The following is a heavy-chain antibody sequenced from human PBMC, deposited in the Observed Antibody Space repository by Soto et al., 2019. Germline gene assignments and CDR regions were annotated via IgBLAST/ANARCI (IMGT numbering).Heavy chain of an antibody. V-gene: IGHV4-34*01. CDR3: GSVSTAKNPYDY. CDR1: GGSFSGYY. D-gene: IGHD2-21*02. J-gene: IGHJ4*02. CDR2: INHSGST. Sequence: SETLSLTCAVYGGSFSGYYWSWIRQPAGKGLEWIGEINHSGSTNYNPSLKSRVTISVGTSKNQFSLKLSSVTAADTAVYYCGSVSTAKNPYDYWGQGTLI.